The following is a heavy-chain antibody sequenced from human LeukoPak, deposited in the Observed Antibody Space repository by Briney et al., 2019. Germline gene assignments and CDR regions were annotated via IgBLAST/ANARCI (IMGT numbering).Heavy chain of an antibody. CDR2: INTDGSST. Sequence: GGSLRLSCAASGFAFSSYWMHWVRQAPGKGLVWVSRINTDGSSTTYAGSVKGRFTISRDNAKNTLYLQMNSLSAEDTAVYYCARHNNYWGQGTLVTVSS. D-gene: IGHD2/OR15-2a*01. CDR3: ARHNNY. V-gene: IGHV3-74*01. J-gene: IGHJ4*02. CDR1: GFAFSSYW.